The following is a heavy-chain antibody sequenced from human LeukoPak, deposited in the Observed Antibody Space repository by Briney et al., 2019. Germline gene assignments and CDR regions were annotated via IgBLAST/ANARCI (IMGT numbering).Heavy chain of an antibody. V-gene: IGHV3-9*01. CDR2: ISWNSGSI. J-gene: IGHJ4*02. CDR1: GFTLDDYA. D-gene: IGHD3-10*01. CDR3: AKGRGITMVRGVDGGD. Sequence: PGRSLRLSCAASGFTLDDYAMHWVRQAPGKGLEWVSGISWNSGSIGYADSVKGRFTISRDNAKNSLYLQMNSLRAEDTALYYCAKGRGITMVRGVDGGDWGQGTLVTVSS.